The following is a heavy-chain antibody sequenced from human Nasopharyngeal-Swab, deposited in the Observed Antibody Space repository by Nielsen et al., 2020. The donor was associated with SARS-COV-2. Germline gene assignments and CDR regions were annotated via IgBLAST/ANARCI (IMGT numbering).Heavy chain of an antibody. D-gene: IGHD2-2*01. CDR3: ARDPMMCRSTSCAFDH. J-gene: IGHJ4*02. CDR1: GFTFTNYY. Sequence: ASVKVSCKASGFTFTNYYIHWVRQPPAQGLEWMAIINPSGGSPTYAQRFQGRVTMTWDTSTGTVYMEISSLRFDDTAVYYCARDPMMCRSTSCAFDHWGQGTLVTVSS. CDR2: INPSGGSP. V-gene: IGHV1-46*01.